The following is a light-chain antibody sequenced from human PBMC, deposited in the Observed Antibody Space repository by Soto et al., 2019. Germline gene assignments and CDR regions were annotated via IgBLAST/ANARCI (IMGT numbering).Light chain of an antibody. V-gene: IGLV2-14*01. J-gene: IGLJ3*02. CDR2: EVS. CDR3: SSYTSSSTLV. CDR1: SSDVGGYNY. Sequence: QSVLTQPASVSGSPGQSITISCTGTSSDVGGYNYVSWYQQHSGKAPKLIIYEVSNRPSGVSNRFSGSKSGNMASLTISGLQAEDEADYYCSSYTSSSTLVFGGGTKATVL.